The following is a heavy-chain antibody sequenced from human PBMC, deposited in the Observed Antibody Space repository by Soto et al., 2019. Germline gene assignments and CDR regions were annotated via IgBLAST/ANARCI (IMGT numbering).Heavy chain of an antibody. V-gene: IGHV1-3*01. CDR1: GYTFTSYA. D-gene: IGHD2-2*01. CDR2: INAGNGNT. Sequence: QVQLVQSGAEVKKPGASVKVSCKASGYTFTSYAMHWVRKAPGQRLEWMGGINAGNGNTKYSQKFQGRVTITRDTSASTAYMELSSLRSEDTAVYYCARGSIVVVPAAMRYYYYYMDVWGKGTTVTVSS. J-gene: IGHJ6*03. CDR3: ARGSIVVVPAAMRYYYYYMDV.